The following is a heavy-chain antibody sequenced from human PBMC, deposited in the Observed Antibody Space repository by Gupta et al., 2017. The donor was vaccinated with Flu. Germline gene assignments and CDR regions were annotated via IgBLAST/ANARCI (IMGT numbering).Heavy chain of an antibody. CDR3: GAMGWHRIDV. D-gene: IGHD2-15*01. Sequence: EVQMVESEGGLVQPGGSLRLFCASSKFSFSSDWMTWVRQAPGKGLEWVANIKPDGSETSYIDSVRGRFTISRDNAQKSLFLQMNDLRAEDTAVYYCGAMGWHRIDVWGQGTLVTVSS. V-gene: IGHV3-7*01. CDR2: IKPDGSET. CDR1: KFSFSSDW. J-gene: IGHJ4*02.